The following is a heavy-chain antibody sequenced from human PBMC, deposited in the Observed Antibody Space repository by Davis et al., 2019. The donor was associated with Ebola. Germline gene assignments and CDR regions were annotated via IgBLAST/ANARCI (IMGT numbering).Heavy chain of an antibody. D-gene: IGHD2/OR15-2a*01. CDR3: VGDRDFSFDQ. J-gene: IGHJ4*02. V-gene: IGHV3-48*02. CDR1: GFTFSNYP. CDR2: IRTNSEGTT. Sequence: GESLKISCAASGFTFSNYPMNWVRQAPGKGLEWISNIRTNSEGTTKHAESVKGRFTISREDATSSLYLQMNSLRDEDTAVYYCVGDRDFSFDQWGRGILVTVSS.